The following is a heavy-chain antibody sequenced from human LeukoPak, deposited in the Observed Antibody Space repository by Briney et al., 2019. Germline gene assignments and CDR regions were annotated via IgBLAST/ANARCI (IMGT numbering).Heavy chain of an antibody. Sequence: ASVKVSCKASGGTFSSYAISWVRQAPGQGLEWMGGIIPIFGTANYAQKFQGRVTITTDESTSTAYMELSSLRSEDTAVYYCAIPLDSGLGNWFDPWGQGTLVTVSS. J-gene: IGHJ5*02. CDR2: IIPIFGTA. CDR1: GGTFSSYA. CDR3: AIPLDSGLGNWFDP. V-gene: IGHV1-69*05. D-gene: IGHD2-15*01.